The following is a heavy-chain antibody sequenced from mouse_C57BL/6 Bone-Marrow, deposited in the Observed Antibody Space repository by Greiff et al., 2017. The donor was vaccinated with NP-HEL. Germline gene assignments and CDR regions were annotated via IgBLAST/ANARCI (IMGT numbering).Heavy chain of an antibody. CDR1: GYTFTSYW. CDR2: IYPGNSDT. V-gene: IGHV1-5*01. J-gene: IGHJ4*01. Sequence: EVQLQQSGTVLARPGASVKMSCKTSGYTFTSYWMHWVKQRPGQGLEWIGAIYPGNSDTSYNQKFKGKAKLAAVTSASTAYMELSSLTNEDSAVYYCTRGGFITPCYYAMDYWGQGTSVTVSS. CDR3: TRGGFITPCYYAMDY. D-gene: IGHD1-1*01.